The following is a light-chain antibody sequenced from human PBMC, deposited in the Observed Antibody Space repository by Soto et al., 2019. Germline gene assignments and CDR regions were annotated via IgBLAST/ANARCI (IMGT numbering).Light chain of an antibody. CDR1: SSDVGGYNY. V-gene: IGLV2-14*01. Sequence: QSALTQPASVSGSPGQSITISCTGTSSDVGGYNYVSWYQQHPGKAPNLIIFDVSNRPSGVSNRFSGSKSGNSASLTISGRQAEDEADYYCRSYTGSNPPVVFGGGTKLTVL. CDR2: DVS. CDR3: RSYTGSNPPVV. J-gene: IGLJ2*01.